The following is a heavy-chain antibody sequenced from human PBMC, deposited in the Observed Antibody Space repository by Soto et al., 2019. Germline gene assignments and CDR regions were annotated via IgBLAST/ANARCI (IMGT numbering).Heavy chain of an antibody. J-gene: IGHJ6*02. D-gene: IGHD3-10*01. V-gene: IGHV4-31*03. CDR3: ARLAVRRGYYFHGMDV. Sequence: QVQLQESGPGLVQPSQTLSLTCSVSGVSITSGGFHWSWIRQYPGKGRECIGYIHYSGTTHSRPSLKGRMSISVDPPKRQYYLRLASVTAADTAVYLCARLAVRRGYYFHGMDVWGQGTTVTVSS. CDR2: IHYSGTT. CDR1: GVSITSGGFH.